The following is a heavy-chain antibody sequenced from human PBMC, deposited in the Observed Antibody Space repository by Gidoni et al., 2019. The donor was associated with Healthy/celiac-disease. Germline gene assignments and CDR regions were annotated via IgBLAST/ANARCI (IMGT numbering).Heavy chain of an antibody. V-gene: IGHV1-18*01. CDR3: ARDGNSGSYGY. CDR1: GYTFTSYG. J-gene: IGHJ4*02. CDR2: ISAYNGNT. Sequence: QVQLVQSGAEVKKPAASAQVSCKLSGYTFTSYGIRWVRQAPGQGLEWMGWISAYNGNTDYAQKLQGGVTMTTDTSTSTDYMELRSLRSDDTAVYYCARDGNSGSYGYWGQGTLVTVSS. D-gene: IGHD1-26*01.